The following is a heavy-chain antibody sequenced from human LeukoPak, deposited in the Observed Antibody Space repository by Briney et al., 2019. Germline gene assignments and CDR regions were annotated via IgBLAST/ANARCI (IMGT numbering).Heavy chain of an antibody. D-gene: IGHD6-19*01. V-gene: IGHV3-23*01. CDR2: ISGIGGST. Sequence: PGGSLGLSCAASGFTFSSYAMSWVRQAPGKGLEWVSAISGIGGSTYYADSVKGRFTISRDNSKNTLYLQMNSLRAEDTAVYYCAKASGYSSGWYWFDPWGQGTLVTVSS. CDR1: GFTFSSYA. J-gene: IGHJ5*02. CDR3: AKASGYSSGWYWFDP.